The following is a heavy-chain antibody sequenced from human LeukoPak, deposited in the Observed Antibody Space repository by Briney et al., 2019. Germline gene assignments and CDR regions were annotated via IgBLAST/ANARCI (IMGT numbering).Heavy chain of an antibody. J-gene: IGHJ4*02. V-gene: IGHV3-30*04. CDR3: ARVFGYYDSSGYSPVDY. D-gene: IGHD3-22*01. CDR2: ISYDGSNK. Sequence: GRSLRLSCAAPGFTFSSYAMHWVRQAPGKGLEWVAVISYDGSNKYYADSVKGRFTISRDNSKNTLYLQMNSLRAEDTAVYYCARVFGYYDSSGYSPVDYWGQGTLVTVSS. CDR1: GFTFSSYA.